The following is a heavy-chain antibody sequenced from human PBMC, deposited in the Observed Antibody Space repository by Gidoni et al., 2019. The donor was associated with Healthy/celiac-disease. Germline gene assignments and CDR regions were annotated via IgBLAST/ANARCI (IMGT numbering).Heavy chain of an antibody. CDR2: IKQDGCEK. Sequence: EVQLVESGGGLVQPGGSLRLSCAASGCIFSNCWLHWFGQAPGKGREWEANIKQDGCEKYYVDSGKGRFTIARDNAKNSLYLQMNSRRAEDTAVYYCARDRDYDFWSGYYGYYYYGMDVWGQGTTVTVSS. D-gene: IGHD3-3*01. J-gene: IGHJ6*02. CDR3: ARDRDYDFWSGYYGYYYYGMDV. CDR1: GCIFSNCW. V-gene: IGHV3-7*03.